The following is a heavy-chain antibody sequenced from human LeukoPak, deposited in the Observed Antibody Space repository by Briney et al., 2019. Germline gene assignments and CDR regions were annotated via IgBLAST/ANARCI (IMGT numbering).Heavy chain of an antibody. CDR2: ISSSSSYI. Sequence: PGGSLRLSCAASGFTFSSYSMNWVRQAPGKGLEWVSSISSSSSYIYYADSVKGRFTISRDNAKNSLYLRMNSLRAEDTAVYYCARGCSGGSCYERVPMRFDPWGQGTLVTVSS. D-gene: IGHD2-15*01. CDR3: ARGCSGGSCYERVPMRFDP. CDR1: GFTFSSYS. V-gene: IGHV3-21*01. J-gene: IGHJ5*02.